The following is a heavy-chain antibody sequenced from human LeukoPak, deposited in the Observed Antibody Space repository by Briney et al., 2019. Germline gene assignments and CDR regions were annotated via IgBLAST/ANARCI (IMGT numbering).Heavy chain of an antibody. D-gene: IGHD2-21*02. Sequence: SETLSLTCTVSGGPISSYYWSWIRQPPGKGLEWIGYIYHSGNTNYNPSLKSRVTISLDTSKNHFSLRLNSVTSADTAVYYCAREEYCGGDCINYWGQGTLVTVSS. V-gene: IGHV4-59*01. CDR3: AREEYCGGDCINY. J-gene: IGHJ4*02. CDR1: GGPISSYY. CDR2: IYHSGNT.